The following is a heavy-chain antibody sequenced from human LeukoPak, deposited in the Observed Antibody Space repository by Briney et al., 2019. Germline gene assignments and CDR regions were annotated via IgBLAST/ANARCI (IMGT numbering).Heavy chain of an antibody. CDR1: GFTFSNSA. CDR2: ISGGGGST. J-gene: IGHJ4*02. V-gene: IGHV3-23*01. CDR3: AKLTDY. Sequence: PGGSLRLSCAASGFTFSNSAMSWVRQAPGQGLEWVSAISGGGGSTYYADSVKGRFTISRDNPKNTLYLQMNSLRVEDTAVYYCAKLTDYWGQGTLVPVSS.